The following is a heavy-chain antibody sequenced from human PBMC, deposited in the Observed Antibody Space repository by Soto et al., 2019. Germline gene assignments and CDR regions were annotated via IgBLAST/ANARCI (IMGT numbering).Heavy chain of an antibody. CDR3: ASGFYDSRGYSEAFDI. CDR1: GGSISGDH. Sequence: PXATLSLTCTVSGGSISGDHWNWIRQPPGKGLEWIAYVSSSGSTKYNPSLKSRVTISIDTTKNQFSLRLSSVTAADTAVYYCASGFYDSRGYSEAFDIWGQGTKVTVSS. J-gene: IGHJ3*02. V-gene: IGHV4-59*01. D-gene: IGHD3-22*01. CDR2: VSSSGST.